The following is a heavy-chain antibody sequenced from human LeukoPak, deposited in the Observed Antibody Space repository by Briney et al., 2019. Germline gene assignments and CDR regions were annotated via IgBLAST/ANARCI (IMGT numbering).Heavy chain of an antibody. CDR2: IYYSGST. CDR1: GGSISSYY. CDR3: ARGYSSSWHYFDY. V-gene: IGHV4-59*08. Sequence: SETLSLTCTVSGGSISSYYWSWIRQPPGKGLEWIGYIYYSGSTDYNPSLKSRVTISVDTSKNQFSLKLSSVTAADAAVYYCARGYSSSWHYFDYWGQGTLVTVSS. D-gene: IGHD6-13*01. J-gene: IGHJ4*02.